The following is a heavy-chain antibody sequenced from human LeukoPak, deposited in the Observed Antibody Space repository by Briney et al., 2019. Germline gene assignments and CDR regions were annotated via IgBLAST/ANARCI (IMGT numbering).Heavy chain of an antibody. CDR3: ARDRVDCSSTSCSRYFDY. D-gene: IGHD2-2*01. J-gene: IGHJ4*02. CDR2: ISAYNGNT. V-gene: IGHV1-18*01. CDR1: GYTFTSYG. Sequence: ASVKVSCKASGYTFTSYGISWVRQAPGQGLEWMGWISAYNGNTNYAQKLQGRVTMTTDTSTSTAYMELRSLRSDDTAVYYCARDRVDCSSTSCSRYFDYWGQGTLVTVSS.